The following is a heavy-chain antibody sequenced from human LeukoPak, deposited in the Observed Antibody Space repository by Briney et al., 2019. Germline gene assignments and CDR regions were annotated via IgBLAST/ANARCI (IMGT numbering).Heavy chain of an antibody. D-gene: IGHD2-2*01. CDR2: IYYSGST. CDR1: GGSISSYC. Sequence: SETLSLTCTVSGGSISSYCWSWIRQPPGKGLEWIGYIYYSGSTNYNPSLKSRVTISVDTSKNQLSLKLTSVTAADTAVYYCAGDKVVPTAWGHGTLVTVSS. J-gene: IGHJ4*01. CDR3: AGDKVVPTA. V-gene: IGHV4-59*01.